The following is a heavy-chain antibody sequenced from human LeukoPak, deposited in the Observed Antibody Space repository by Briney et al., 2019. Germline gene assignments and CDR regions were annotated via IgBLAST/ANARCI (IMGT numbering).Heavy chain of an antibody. D-gene: IGHD2-2*02. CDR1: GYSFTSYW. V-gene: IGHV5-51*01. Sequence: GESLKISCKGSGYSFTSYWIGWVRQMPGKGLEWMGIIYPGDSDTRYSPSFQGQVTISADKSISTAYLQWSSLKAPDTAMYYCARQPFHCSSTSCYNYYYYGMDVWGQGTTVTVSS. J-gene: IGHJ6*02. CDR2: IYPGDSDT. CDR3: ARQPFHCSSTSCYNYYYYGMDV.